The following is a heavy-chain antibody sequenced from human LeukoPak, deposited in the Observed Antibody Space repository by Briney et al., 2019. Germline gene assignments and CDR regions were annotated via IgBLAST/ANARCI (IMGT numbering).Heavy chain of an antibody. CDR2: IYYSGST. Sequence: SETLSLTCTVSGGSISSYYWSWLRQPPGKGLEWIGYIYYSGSTNYNPSLKSRVTISVDTSKNQFCLKLSSVTAADTAVYYCARHPNWGHWYFDLWGRGTLVTVSS. J-gene: IGHJ2*01. D-gene: IGHD7-27*01. CDR3: ARHPNWGHWYFDL. V-gene: IGHV4-59*08. CDR1: GGSISSYY.